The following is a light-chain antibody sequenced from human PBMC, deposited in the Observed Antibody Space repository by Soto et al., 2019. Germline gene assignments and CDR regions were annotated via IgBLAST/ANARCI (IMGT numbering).Light chain of an antibody. V-gene: IGLV1-44*01. CDR2: SNN. J-gene: IGLJ1*01. Sequence: QSVLTQPPSASGTPGQRVTISFSGTSSNIGTNTVNWYQQLPGTAPKLLMYSNNQRPSGVPDRFSGSKSGTSASLAISGLQSEDEADYHCAAWDDSLNGYVFGTGTKVTVL. CDR3: AAWDDSLNGYV. CDR1: SSNIGTNT.